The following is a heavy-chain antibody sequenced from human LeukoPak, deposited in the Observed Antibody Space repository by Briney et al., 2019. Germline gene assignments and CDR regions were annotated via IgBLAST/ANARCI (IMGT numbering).Heavy chain of an antibody. CDR2: INHSGST. CDR1: GGSFSGYY. J-gene: IGHJ3*02. D-gene: IGHD6-19*01. Sequence: SETLSLTCAVYGGSFSGYYWSWIRQPPGKGLEWIGEINHSGSTNYNPSLKSRVTISVDTSKNQFSLKLSSVTAADTAVYYCARPVAGHAFDIWGQGTMVTVSS. CDR3: ARPVAGHAFDI. V-gene: IGHV4-34*01.